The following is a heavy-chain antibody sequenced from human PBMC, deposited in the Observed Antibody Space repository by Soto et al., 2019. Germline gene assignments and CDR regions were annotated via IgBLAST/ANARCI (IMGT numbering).Heavy chain of an antibody. J-gene: IGHJ6*03. V-gene: IGHV4-34*01. Sequence: TSETLSLTCAVYGGSFSGYYWSRIRQPPGKGLEWIEEINHSGSTNYNPSLKSRVTISVDTSKNQFSLKLSSVTAADTAVYYCARIYYYYMDVWGKGTTVTVSS. CDR2: INHSGST. CDR3: ARIYYYYMDV. CDR1: GGSFSGYY.